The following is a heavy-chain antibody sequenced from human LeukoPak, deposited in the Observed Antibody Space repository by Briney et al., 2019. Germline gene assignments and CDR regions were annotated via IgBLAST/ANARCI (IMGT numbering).Heavy chain of an antibody. D-gene: IGHD6-13*01. CDR2: ISGSGGST. V-gene: IGHV3-23*01. CDR3: AKDRGIAAAGTFGY. CDR1: GFTFSSYG. Sequence: GGSLRLSCAASGFTFSSYGMSWVRQAPGKVLEWVSAISGSGGSTYYADSVKGRFTISRDNSKNTLYLQMNSLRAEDTAVYYCAKDRGIAAAGTFGYWGQGTLVTVSS. J-gene: IGHJ4*02.